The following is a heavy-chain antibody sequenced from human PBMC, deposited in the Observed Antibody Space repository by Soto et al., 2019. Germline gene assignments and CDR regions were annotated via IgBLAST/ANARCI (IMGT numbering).Heavy chain of an antibody. Sequence: GGSLRLSCAASGFTFSSYGMHWVRQAPGKGLEWVAVISYDGSNKYYADSVKGRFTISRDNSKNTLYLQMNSLRAEDTAVYYCAKRAIYSSSWYGSYFDYWGQGTLVTVSS. V-gene: IGHV3-30*18. CDR1: GFTFSSYG. D-gene: IGHD6-13*01. J-gene: IGHJ4*02. CDR2: ISYDGSNK. CDR3: AKRAIYSSSWYGSYFDY.